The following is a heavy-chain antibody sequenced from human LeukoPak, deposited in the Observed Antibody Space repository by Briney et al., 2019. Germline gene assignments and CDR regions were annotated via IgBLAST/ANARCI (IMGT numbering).Heavy chain of an antibody. CDR2: IYPGDSDT. Sequence: GESLKISCKGSGYHFTSYWIGRVRQMPGKGLEWMGIIYPGDSDTRYSPSFQGQVTISADKSISTAYLQWSSLKASDTAMYYCARVPYYDSSGYLRWGRNWFDPWGQGTLVTVSS. V-gene: IGHV5-51*01. J-gene: IGHJ5*02. CDR3: ARVPYYDSSGYLRWGRNWFDP. CDR1: GYHFTSYW. D-gene: IGHD3-22*01.